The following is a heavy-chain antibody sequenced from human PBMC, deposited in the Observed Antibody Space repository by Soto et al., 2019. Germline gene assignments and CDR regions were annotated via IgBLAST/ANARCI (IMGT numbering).Heavy chain of an antibody. J-gene: IGHJ4*02. Sequence: GGSLRLSCAASGFTFSSYAMSWVRQAPGKGLEWVSAISGSGGSTYYADSVKGRFTISRDNSKNTLYLQMNSLRAEDTAVYYCASSDCSGGSCYPYYFDYWGQGTLVTVSS. V-gene: IGHV3-23*01. CDR1: GFTFSSYA. CDR3: ASSDCSGGSCYPYYFDY. CDR2: ISGSGGST. D-gene: IGHD2-15*01.